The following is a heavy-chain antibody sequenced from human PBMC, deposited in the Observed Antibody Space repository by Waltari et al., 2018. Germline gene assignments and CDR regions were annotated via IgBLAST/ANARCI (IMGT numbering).Heavy chain of an antibody. CDR1: GGSLKNFY. CDR2: TYMSGAT. V-gene: IGHV4-4*07. Sequence: QVQLQESGPGLVKPSETLSLTCSVSGGSLKNFYWSWMRQPAGQGLEWIGRTYMSGATNYNASLKSRVTISLAMSKNRFSLKLTSVTAADTAVYYCARGMPWHYSGSPSVDYFDCWGQGTLVTVSS. CDR3: ARGMPWHYSGSPSVDYFDC. D-gene: IGHD1-26*01. J-gene: IGHJ4*02.